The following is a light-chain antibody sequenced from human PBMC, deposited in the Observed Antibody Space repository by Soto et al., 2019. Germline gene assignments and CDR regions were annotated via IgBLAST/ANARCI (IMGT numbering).Light chain of an antibody. CDR2: DDN. V-gene: IGLV1-51*01. CDR3: GSWDSSLSAYV. Sequence: VLTQPPSVSGAPGQKVTISCSGSSSNIGGNSVSWYHQLPGTAPKLLIYDDNKRPSGIPDRFSGSKSGTSATLGITGFQTGDEADYYCGSWDSSLSAYVFGTGTKVTVL. CDR1: SSNIGGNS. J-gene: IGLJ1*01.